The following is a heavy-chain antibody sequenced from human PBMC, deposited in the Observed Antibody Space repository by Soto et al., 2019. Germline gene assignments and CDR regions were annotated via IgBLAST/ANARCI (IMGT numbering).Heavy chain of an antibody. D-gene: IGHD5-18*01. CDR2: ISAYNGNT. Sequence: QVQLVQSGAEVKKPGASVKVSCKASGYTFTSYGISWVRQAPGQGLEWMGWISAYNGNTNYAQKLQGRVTMTTDTSTRTAYMELRSLRSDDTAVYYCARFSQSGYSYGELFDYWGQGTLVTVSS. J-gene: IGHJ4*02. CDR3: ARFSQSGYSYGELFDY. V-gene: IGHV1-18*01. CDR1: GYTFTSYG.